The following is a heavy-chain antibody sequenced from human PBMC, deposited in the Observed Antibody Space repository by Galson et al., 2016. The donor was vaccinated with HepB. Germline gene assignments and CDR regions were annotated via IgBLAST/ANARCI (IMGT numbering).Heavy chain of an antibody. CDR2: IFYSGTT. V-gene: IGHV4-59*01. CDR1: DGSMSGYY. CDR3: ARGAYCTKGVCRWFDP. D-gene: IGHD2-8*01. Sequence: ETLSLTCNISDGSMSGYYWSWIRQPPGKGPEWIAYIFYSGTTKYNPSLRSRVIISIDTSENQFSPKLTSVTAAATAVYYCARGAYCTKGVCRWFDPWGQGTLVTVSS. J-gene: IGHJ5*02.